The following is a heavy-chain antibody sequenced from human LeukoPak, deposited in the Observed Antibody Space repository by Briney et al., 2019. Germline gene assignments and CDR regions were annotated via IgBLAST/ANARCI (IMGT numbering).Heavy chain of an antibody. CDR1: GGSISSYY. J-gene: IGHJ4*02. CDR2: IHTSGST. Sequence: SETLSLTCTVSGGSISSYYWSWIRQPAGKGLEWIGRIHTSGSTNYNPSLKSRVNILIDPSKKQFSLKLSSVTAADTAVYYCARSGTYQHSSSYDYWGQGTLVTVSS. V-gene: IGHV4-4*07. CDR3: ARSGTYQHSSSYDY. D-gene: IGHD6-13*01.